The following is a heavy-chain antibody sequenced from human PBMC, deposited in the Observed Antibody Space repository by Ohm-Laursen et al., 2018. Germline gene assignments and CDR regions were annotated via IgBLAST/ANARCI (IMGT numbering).Heavy chain of an antibody. CDR2: INSDGSST. D-gene: IGHD6-13*01. Sequence: GSLRLSCTASGFTVSSNYMSWVRQAPGRGLVWVSRINSDGSSTSYADSVKGRFTISRDNAKNTLYLQMNSLRAEDTAVYYCARGYSAQYWGQGALVTVSS. CDR3: ARGYSAQY. V-gene: IGHV3-74*01. CDR1: GFTVSSNY. J-gene: IGHJ4*02.